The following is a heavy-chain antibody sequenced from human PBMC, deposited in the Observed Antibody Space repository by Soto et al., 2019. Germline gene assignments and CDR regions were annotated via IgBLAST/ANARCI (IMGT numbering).Heavy chain of an antibody. CDR3: ARGGYSGYDFDY. J-gene: IGHJ4*02. CDR2: INPNSGGT. Sequence: QVQLVQSGAEVKKPGASVKVSCKASGYTFTGYYMHWVRQAPGQGLEWMGWINPNSGGTNYAQNFQGWATMTRDTPLPTAYMELSRLRSDDTAVYYCARGGYSGYDFDYWGQGTLVTVSS. CDR1: GYTFTGYY. D-gene: IGHD5-12*01. V-gene: IGHV1-2*04.